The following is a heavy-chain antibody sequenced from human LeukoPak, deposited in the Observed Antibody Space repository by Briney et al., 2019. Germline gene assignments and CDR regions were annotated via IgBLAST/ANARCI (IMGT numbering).Heavy chain of an antibody. CDR3: VQEAGAVAGRFDH. D-gene: IGHD6-19*01. Sequence: PGGSLRLSCAASGSIFSNYGMHWVRQAPGKGLEWVTFIQYDVSSIYYADSVKGRFTISRDNSKNTVYLQMNSLRPEDTAVYYCVQEAGAVAGRFDHWGQGTLATVSS. V-gene: IGHV3-30*02. CDR2: IQYDVSSI. CDR1: GSIFSNYG. J-gene: IGHJ4*02.